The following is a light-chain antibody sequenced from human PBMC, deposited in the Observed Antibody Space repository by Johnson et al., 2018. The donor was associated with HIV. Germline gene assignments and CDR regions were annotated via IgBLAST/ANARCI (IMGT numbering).Light chain of an antibody. J-gene: IGLJ1*01. CDR3: GTWDCSLSVI. CDR1: SSNIGNNY. V-gene: IGLV1-51*01. Sequence: QSALTQPPSVSAAPGQKVTISCSGSSSNIGNNYVSWYQQLPGTAPKLLIYDNNKRPSGIPDRFSGSKSGTSATLGITGLQTGDEADHYCGTWDCSLSVIFGNGTTVTVL. CDR2: DNN.